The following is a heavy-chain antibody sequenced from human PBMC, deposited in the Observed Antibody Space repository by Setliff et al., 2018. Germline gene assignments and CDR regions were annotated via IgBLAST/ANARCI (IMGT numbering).Heavy chain of an antibody. CDR1: GGTLSGYA. V-gene: IGHV1-18*01. J-gene: IGHJ5*02. CDR3: ERLVRHCTRISCQRTSEADL. D-gene: IGHD2-15*01. CDR2: ISAYNGNT. Sequence: GASVKVSCKASGGTLSGYAFSWVRQAPGQGLEWVGWISAYNGNTYHAQKFQDRLSMTTDTSTSTAYMELRSLRADDTAVYYCERLVRHCTRISCQRTSEADLWGQGTQVTVSS.